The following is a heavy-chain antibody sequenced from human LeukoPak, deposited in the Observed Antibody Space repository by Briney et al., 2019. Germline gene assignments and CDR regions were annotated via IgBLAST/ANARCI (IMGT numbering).Heavy chain of an antibody. J-gene: IGHJ4*02. V-gene: IGHV3-23*01. CDR2: ISGSGGST. CDR1: GFTFSSYA. D-gene: IGHD1-26*01. Sequence: GGSLRLSCAASGFTFSSYAMSWVRQAPGKGLEWVSAISGSGGSTYYADSVKGRFTISRANSKNTLYLQMNSLRAEDTAVYYCAKDHSGSYSGAFDYWGQGTLVTVSS. CDR3: AKDHSGSYSGAFDY.